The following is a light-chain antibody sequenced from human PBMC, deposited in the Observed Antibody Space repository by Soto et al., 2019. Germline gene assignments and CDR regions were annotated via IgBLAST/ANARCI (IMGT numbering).Light chain of an antibody. CDR2: GNS. Sequence: QSVLTQPPSVSGARGQRVTISCTGSSSNIGAGYDVHWYQQLPGTAPKLLISGNSNRPSGVPDRFSGSKSGTSASLAITGLQAEDDADYSCQSYDSSLSGWVFGGGTKVSVL. V-gene: IGLV1-40*01. J-gene: IGLJ3*02. CDR1: SSNIGAGYD. CDR3: QSYDSSLSGWV.